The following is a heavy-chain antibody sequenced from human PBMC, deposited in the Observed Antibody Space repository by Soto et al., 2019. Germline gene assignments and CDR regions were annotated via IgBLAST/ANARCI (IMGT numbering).Heavy chain of an antibody. Sequence: QVQLVQSGAEVKKPGASVTVSCKASGDTFSSYAFTWVRQANGQGLEWMGRIIPVFGTTNYAQKFQGRVTILEDEFTSKAEMELSSLRAEDTAIYYCASSRATTVAFDIWGPGTLVTVSS. V-gene: IGHV1-69*01. J-gene: IGHJ3*02. CDR1: GDTFSSYA. D-gene: IGHD1-1*01. CDR2: IIPVFGTT. CDR3: ASSRATTVAFDI.